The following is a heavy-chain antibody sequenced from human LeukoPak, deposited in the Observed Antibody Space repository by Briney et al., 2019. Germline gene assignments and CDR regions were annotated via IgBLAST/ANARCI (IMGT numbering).Heavy chain of an antibody. CDR1: GGSFSGYY. Sequence: KASETLSLTCAVHGGSFSGYYWSWIRQPPGKGLEWIGEINHSGSTNYNPSLKSRVTISVDTSKNQFSLKLSSVTAADTAVYYCARSGSGSSHYYFDYWGQGTLVTVSS. D-gene: IGHD3-22*01. CDR3: ARSGSGSSHYYFDY. J-gene: IGHJ4*02. CDR2: INHSGST. V-gene: IGHV4-34*01.